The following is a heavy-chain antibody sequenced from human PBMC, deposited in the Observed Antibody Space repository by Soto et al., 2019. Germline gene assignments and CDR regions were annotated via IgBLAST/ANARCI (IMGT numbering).Heavy chain of an antibody. CDR1: GYTFTSYD. CDR2: MNPNSGNT. V-gene: IGHV1-8*01. Sequence: QVQLVQSGAEVKKPGASVKVSCKASGYTFTSYDINWVRQATGQGLEWMGWMNPNSGNTGYAKKFQGRVTMTRNTSISTADMELSSLRSEDTAVYYCARAAAAGNWFDPWGQGILVTVSS. D-gene: IGHD6-13*01. CDR3: ARAAAAGNWFDP. J-gene: IGHJ5*02.